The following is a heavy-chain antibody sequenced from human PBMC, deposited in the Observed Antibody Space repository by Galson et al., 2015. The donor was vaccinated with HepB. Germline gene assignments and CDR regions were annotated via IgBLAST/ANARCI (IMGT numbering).Heavy chain of an antibody. CDR3: ARAFYCSSTSCYRGGDNFDY. Sequence: SVKVSCKASGGTFSSYAISWVRQAPGQGLEWMGGIIPIFGTANYAQKFQGRVTITADESTSTAYMELSGLRSEDTAVYYCARAFYCSSTSCYRGGDNFDYWGQGTLVTVSS. J-gene: IGHJ4*02. CDR2: IIPIFGTA. CDR1: GGTFSSYA. V-gene: IGHV1-69*13. D-gene: IGHD2-2*02.